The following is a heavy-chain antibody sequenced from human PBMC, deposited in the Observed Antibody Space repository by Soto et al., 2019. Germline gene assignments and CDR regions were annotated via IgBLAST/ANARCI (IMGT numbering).Heavy chain of an antibody. D-gene: IGHD3-22*01. Sequence: GGSLRLSCAASGFTFSSYAMSWVRQAPGKGLEWVSAISGSGGSTYYADSVKGRFTISRDNSKNTLYLQMNSLRAEETAVYYCAKDHLHRYYDSSGYYRYFDYWGQGTLVTVSS. CDR3: AKDHLHRYYDSSGYYRYFDY. CDR2: ISGSGGST. J-gene: IGHJ4*02. CDR1: GFTFSSYA. V-gene: IGHV3-23*01.